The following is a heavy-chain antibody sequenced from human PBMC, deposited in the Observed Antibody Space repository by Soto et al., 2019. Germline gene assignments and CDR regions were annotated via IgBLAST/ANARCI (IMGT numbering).Heavy chain of an antibody. V-gene: IGHV3-21*01. CDR3: ARSYPIWFGELLSTYYYGMDV. D-gene: IGHD3-10*01. CDR2: ISSSSSYI. CDR1: GFTFSSYS. J-gene: IGHJ6*02. Sequence: EVQLVESGGGLGKPGGSLRLSCAASGFTFSSYSMNWVRQAPGKGLEWVSSISSSSSYIYYADSVKGRFTISRDNAKNSQNLQMNSLRAEDTAVYYCARSYPIWFGELLSTYYYGMDVWGQGTTVTVSS.